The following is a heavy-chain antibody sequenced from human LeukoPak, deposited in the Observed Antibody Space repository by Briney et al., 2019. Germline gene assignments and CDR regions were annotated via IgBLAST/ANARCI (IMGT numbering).Heavy chain of an antibody. CDR2: IYYSGST. CDR3: ARIQNDGYPRGTFDP. Sequence: SETLSLTCTVSGGSIRTGGYYWSWIRQQSGKGLEWIGYIYYSGSTYYNPSLKSRASVSIDTSKNQFSLKLSSVTAADTAVYYRARIQNDGYPRGTFDPWGQGTLVTVSS. J-gene: IGHJ5*02. CDR1: GGSIRTGGYY. V-gene: IGHV4-31*03. D-gene: IGHD5-18*01.